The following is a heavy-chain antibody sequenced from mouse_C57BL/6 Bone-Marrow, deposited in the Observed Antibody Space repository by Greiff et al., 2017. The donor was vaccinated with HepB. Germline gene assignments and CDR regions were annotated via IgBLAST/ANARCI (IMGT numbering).Heavy chain of an antibody. D-gene: IGHD2-4*01. CDR3: ARFDYDAYAMDY. Sequence: VQLQQPGAELVKPGASVKLSCKASGYTFTSYWMQWVKQRPGQGLEWIGEIDPSDSYTNYNQKFKGKATLTVDTSSSTAYMQLSSLTSEDSAVYYCARFDYDAYAMDYWGQGTSVTVSS. CDR1: GYTFTSYW. J-gene: IGHJ4*01. V-gene: IGHV1-50*01. CDR2: IDPSDSYT.